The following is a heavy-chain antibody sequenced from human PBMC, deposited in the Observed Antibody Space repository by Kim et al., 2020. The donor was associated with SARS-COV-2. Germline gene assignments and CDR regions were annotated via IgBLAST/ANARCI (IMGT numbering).Heavy chain of an antibody. V-gene: IGHV4-59*01. Sequence: SETLSLTCTVSGGSISSYYWSWIRQPPGKGLEWIGYIYYSGSTNYNPSLKSRLTISVDTSKNQFSLKLSSVTAADTAVYYCARGAGWSSSWYFDYWGQGTLVTVSS. J-gene: IGHJ4*02. D-gene: IGHD6-13*01. CDR3: ARGAGWSSSWYFDY. CDR2: IYYSGST. CDR1: GGSISSYY.